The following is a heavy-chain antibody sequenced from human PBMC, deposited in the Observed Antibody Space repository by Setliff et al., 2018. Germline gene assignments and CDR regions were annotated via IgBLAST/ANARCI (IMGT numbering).Heavy chain of an antibody. Sequence: PSETLSLTCTVSGGSISSYYWSWIRQPAGKGLEWIGRIYTSGSTNYNPSLKSRVTMSVDTSKNQFSLQLSSVTAADTAVYYCARDDGDILTGYCRHMDVWGKGTTVTVSS. D-gene: IGHD3-9*01. CDR2: IYTSGST. CDR3: ARDDGDILTGYCRHMDV. J-gene: IGHJ6*03. CDR1: GGSISSYY. V-gene: IGHV4-4*07.